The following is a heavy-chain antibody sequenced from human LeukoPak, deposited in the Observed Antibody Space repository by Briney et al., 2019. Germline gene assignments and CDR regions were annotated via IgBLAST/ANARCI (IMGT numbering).Heavy chain of an antibody. Sequence: ASLKVSCKASGYTFTGPYIHWMRQAPGQGLEWMGIINPSGGSTSYAQKFQGRVTMTRDTSTSTVYMELSSLRSEDTAVYYCARGYYYDSSGYYPGGDYWGQGTLVTVSS. D-gene: IGHD3-22*01. J-gene: IGHJ4*02. CDR3: ARGYYYDSSGYYPGGDY. CDR2: INPSGGST. V-gene: IGHV1-46*01. CDR1: GYTFTGPY.